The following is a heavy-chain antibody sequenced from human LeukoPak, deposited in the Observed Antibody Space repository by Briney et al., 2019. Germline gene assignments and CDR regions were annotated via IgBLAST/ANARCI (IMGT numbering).Heavy chain of an antibody. CDR2: ISSSSSYI. J-gene: IGHJ4*02. Sequence: GGSLRLSCAASGFTFSSYSMNWVRQTPGKELEWVSSISSSSSYIYYADSVKGRFTISRDTSKNTLYLQMNSLRAEDTAVYYCASRYSSGWYDYWGQGTLVTVSS. D-gene: IGHD6-19*01. CDR3: ASRYSSGWYDY. V-gene: IGHV3-21*04. CDR1: GFTFSSYS.